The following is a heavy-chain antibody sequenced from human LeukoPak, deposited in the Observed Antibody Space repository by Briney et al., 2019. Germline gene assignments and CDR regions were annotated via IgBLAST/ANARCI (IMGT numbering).Heavy chain of an antibody. CDR2: MNPNSGNT. J-gene: IGHJ4*02. CDR3: ARHIAVADY. Sequence: GASVKVSCKVSGYTLSEFSIHWVRQAPGKGLEWMGWMNPNSGNTGYAQKFQGRVTKTRNTSISTAYMELSSLRSEDTAVYYCARHIAVADYWGQGTLVTVSS. D-gene: IGHD6-19*01. V-gene: IGHV1-8*01. CDR1: GYTLSEFS.